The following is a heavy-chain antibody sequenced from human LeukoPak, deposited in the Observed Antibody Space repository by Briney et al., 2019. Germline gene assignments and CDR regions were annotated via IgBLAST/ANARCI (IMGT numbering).Heavy chain of an antibody. Sequence: PGGSLRLSCAASGFTFSSYAMSWVRQAPGKGLEWVSAISGSGGSTYYADSVKGRFTISRDNSKNTLYLQMNSLRAEDTAVYYCAKDRGHYCRSSSCYPDAFDIWGQGIMVTVSS. J-gene: IGHJ3*02. D-gene: IGHD2-2*01. CDR1: GFTFSSYA. CDR2: ISGSGGST. CDR3: AKDRGHYCRSSSCYPDAFDI. V-gene: IGHV3-23*01.